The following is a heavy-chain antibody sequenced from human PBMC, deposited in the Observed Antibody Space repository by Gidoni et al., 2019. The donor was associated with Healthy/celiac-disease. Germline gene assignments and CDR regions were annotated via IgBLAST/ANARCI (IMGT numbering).Heavy chain of an antibody. V-gene: IGHV3-9*01. CDR3: AKDFQGDYDYGMDV. CDR1: GFTFDDYA. J-gene: IGHJ6*02. CDR2: ISWNSGRI. Sequence: VQLVESGGGLVQPGRSLRLSCAASGFTFDDYAMPWVRPSPGKGLEWVSGISWNSGRIGYADAVKGRFTISRDNAKNSLYLQMNSLRAEDTALYYCAKDFQGDYDYGMDVWGQGTTVTVSS.